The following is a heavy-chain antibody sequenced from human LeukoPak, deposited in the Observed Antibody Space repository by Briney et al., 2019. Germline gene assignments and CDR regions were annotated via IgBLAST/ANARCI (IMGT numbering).Heavy chain of an antibody. D-gene: IGHD1-26*01. CDR3: ATNMVGATPWVYFYYMDI. CDR2: ISYDGTHT. CDR1: GFSFSDYT. V-gene: IGHV3-30*03. Sequence: PGRSPRLSCAASGFSFSDYTMHRVRQSPGKGLEWLAVISYDGTHTNYAASVKGRFTISRDNSRNTVYLEMDSLRTEDAAVYHCATNMVGATPWVYFYYMDIWGKGTAVIVSS. J-gene: IGHJ6*03.